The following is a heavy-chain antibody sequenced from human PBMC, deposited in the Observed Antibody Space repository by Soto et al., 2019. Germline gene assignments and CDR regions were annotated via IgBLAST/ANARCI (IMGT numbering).Heavy chain of an antibody. V-gene: IGHV3-48*02. D-gene: IGHD3-3*01. Sequence: GKGLEWASYISGSSDTIYYADSVKGRFTISRDNAKNSLDLQMDSLRDEDTAGYYCARDHVFFFQAEDGIRDTVPVSAFLLNRSSDL. CDR2: ISGSSDTI. CDR3: ARDHVFFFQAEDGIRDTVPVSAFLLNRSSDL. J-gene: IGHJ2*01.